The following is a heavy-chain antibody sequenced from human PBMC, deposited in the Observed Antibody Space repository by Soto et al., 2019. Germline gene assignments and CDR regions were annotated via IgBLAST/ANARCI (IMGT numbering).Heavy chain of an antibody. CDR2: IGNTGVST. CDR1: GFTFNNYA. J-gene: IGHJ4*02. CDR3: AKERLAGNFDY. Sequence: EVQLLDSGGGLVQPGGSLRLSCAASGFTFNNYAMNWVRPAPGKGLELVATIGNTGVSTSYADSVKGRFTISRDNSKNTLYLQSNSLRVADTAVYYCAKERLAGNFDYWGQGTQVTVSS. V-gene: IGHV3-23*01.